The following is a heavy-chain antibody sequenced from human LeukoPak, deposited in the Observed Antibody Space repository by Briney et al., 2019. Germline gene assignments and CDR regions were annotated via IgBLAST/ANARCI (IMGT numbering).Heavy chain of an antibody. Sequence: GGSLRLSWAASGFTFSSYGMHWVRKAPGKGLEWVAFIRYDGSNKYYPDSVKGRFTISRDNSKSTLHLQMNSLRAEDTAVYYCAKGREYSSSSGLFDYWGQGILVTVSS. CDR1: GFTFSSYG. J-gene: IGHJ4*02. CDR2: IRYDGSNK. CDR3: AKGREYSSSSGLFDY. D-gene: IGHD6-6*01. V-gene: IGHV3-30*02.